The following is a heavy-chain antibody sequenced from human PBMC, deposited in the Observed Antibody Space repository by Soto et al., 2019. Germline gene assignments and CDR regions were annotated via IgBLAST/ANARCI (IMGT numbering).Heavy chain of an antibody. CDR3: ARTNLKRAKCSGGSCYLWFDP. V-gene: IGHV4-31*03. J-gene: IGHJ5*02. Sequence: QVQLQESGPGLVKPSQTLSLTCTVSGGSISSGGYYWSWIRQHPGKGLEWIGYIYYSGSTYYNPSLKSRVTISVDTSKNQFSLKLRSVTAADTAVYYCARTNLKRAKCSGGSCYLWFDPWGQGTLVTVSS. CDR2: IYYSGST. CDR1: GGSISSGGYY. D-gene: IGHD2-15*01.